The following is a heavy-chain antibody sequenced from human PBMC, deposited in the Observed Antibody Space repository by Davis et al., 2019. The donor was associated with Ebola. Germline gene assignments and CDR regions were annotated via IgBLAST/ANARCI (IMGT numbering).Heavy chain of an antibody. CDR2: INADNGDT. D-gene: IGHD2-15*01. Sequence: AASVKVSCKTSGYTFSSYVIHWVRQAPGQGLEWMSWINADNGDTKYSQKLQGRVTITRDTSASTAYMELRSLRSQDTAVYYCAIIVDPLVWELVDVWGQGTTVIVSS. CDR1: GYTFSSYV. V-gene: IGHV1-3*01. CDR3: AIIVDPLVWELVDV. J-gene: IGHJ6*02.